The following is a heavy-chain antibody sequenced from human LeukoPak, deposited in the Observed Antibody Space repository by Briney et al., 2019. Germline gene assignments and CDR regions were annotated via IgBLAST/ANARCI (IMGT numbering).Heavy chain of an antibody. Sequence: ASVKVSCKASGYTFTGYYMHWVRQAPGQGLEWMGWINPNSGGTNYAQKFQGRVTMTRDTSISTAYMELSRLRSDDTAVYYCARPVKSTVTTAPEFGYWGQGTLVTVPS. D-gene: IGHD4-17*01. V-gene: IGHV1-2*02. CDR2: INPNSGGT. CDR1: GYTFTGYY. J-gene: IGHJ4*02. CDR3: ARPVKSTVTTAPEFGY.